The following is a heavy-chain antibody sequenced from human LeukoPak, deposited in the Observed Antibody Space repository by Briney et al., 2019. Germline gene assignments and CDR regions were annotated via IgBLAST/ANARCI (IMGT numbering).Heavy chain of an antibody. V-gene: IGHV3-48*04. Sequence: GGSLRLSCAASGFTFSSYSMNWVRQAPGKGLEWVSYISSSSSTIYYADSVKGRFTISRDNAKNSLYLQMNSLRAEDTAVYYCARGSTYYYGSGSYYFTYFDYWGQGTLVTVSS. CDR2: ISSSSSTI. CDR1: GFTFSSYS. J-gene: IGHJ4*02. D-gene: IGHD3-10*01. CDR3: ARGSTYYYGSGSYYFTYFDY.